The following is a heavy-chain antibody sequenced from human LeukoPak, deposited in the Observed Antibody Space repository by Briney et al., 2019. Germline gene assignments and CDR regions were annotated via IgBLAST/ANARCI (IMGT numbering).Heavy chain of an antibody. CDR2: INHSGST. Sequence: SETQSLTCAVYGGSFSGYYWSWIRQPPGKGLEWIGEINHSGSTNYNPSLKSRVTISVDTSKNQFSLKLSSVTAADTAVYYCARAIYSSGWYVFDYWGQGTLVTVSS. D-gene: IGHD6-19*01. CDR1: GGSFSGYY. CDR3: ARAIYSSGWYVFDY. J-gene: IGHJ4*02. V-gene: IGHV4-34*01.